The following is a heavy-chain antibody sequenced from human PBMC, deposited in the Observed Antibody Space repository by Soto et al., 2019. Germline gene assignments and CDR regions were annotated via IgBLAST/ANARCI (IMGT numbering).Heavy chain of an antibody. CDR1: GYSLRGNY. J-gene: IGHJ6*02. CDR2: INPNSSGT. CDR3: ARDLIVDGPDNYAMDV. V-gene: IGHV1-2*02. Sequence: ASVKVSGKASGYSLRGNYIHWVRQTPGQGLEWMGWINPNSSGTDYAQKFQGRVTMTRDTSLTTVYMQLNRLTSDDSAVYYCARDLIVDGPDNYAMDVWGQGTTVTVSS. D-gene: IGHD3-22*01.